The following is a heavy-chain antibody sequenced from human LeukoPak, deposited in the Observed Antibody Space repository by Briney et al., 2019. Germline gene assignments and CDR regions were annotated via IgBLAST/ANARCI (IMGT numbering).Heavy chain of an antibody. V-gene: IGHV1-69*04. CDR1: GETFSNYN. CDR3: AGEEAGIFGVVNNYVMDV. J-gene: IGHJ6*02. Sequence: GASVKVSCKSSGETFSNYNLNWVRQAPGRGLEWLGRVIPILGVANYAQRFQGRVSITADKSTNTAYMEMTSLTSDDTAVYYCAGEEAGIFGVVNNYVMDVWGQGTTVTVSS. CDR2: VIPILGVA. D-gene: IGHD3-3*01.